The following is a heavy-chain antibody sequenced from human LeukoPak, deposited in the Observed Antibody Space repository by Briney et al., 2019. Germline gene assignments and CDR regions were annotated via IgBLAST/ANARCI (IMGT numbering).Heavy chain of an antibody. J-gene: IGHJ4*02. CDR1: GYTFTGYY. CDR2: INPNSGDT. V-gene: IGHV1-2*02. D-gene: IGHD6-6*01. CDR3: ARDRFDYSSSSCFAY. Sequence: ASVKVSCKASGYTFTGYYMHWVRQAPGQGLEWMGWINPNSGDTNYAQKFQGRVTMTRDTSISTAYMELSRLRSDDTAVYYCARDRFDYSSSSCFAYWGQGTLVTVSS.